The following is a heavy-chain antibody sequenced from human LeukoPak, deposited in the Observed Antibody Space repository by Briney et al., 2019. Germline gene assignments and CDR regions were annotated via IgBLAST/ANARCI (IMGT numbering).Heavy chain of an antibody. Sequence: GGSLRLSCVASRFTFSTYAMSWVRQAPGKGLEWVSTISGSGGGNTYYADSVKGRFTISRDNSKNTLYLQMNSLRAEDTAVYYCAKELDSSGYFDYWGQGTLVTVSS. V-gene: IGHV3-23*01. CDR1: RFTFSTYA. CDR3: AKELDSSGYFDY. CDR2: ISGSGGGNT. D-gene: IGHD3-22*01. J-gene: IGHJ4*02.